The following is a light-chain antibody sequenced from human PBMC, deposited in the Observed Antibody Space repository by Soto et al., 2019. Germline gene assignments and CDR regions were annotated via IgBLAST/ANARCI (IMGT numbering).Light chain of an antibody. CDR2: GAS. Sequence: EIVMTQSPATLSVSAGERVTLSCRASQSISSSLAWYQQKPGQAPSLLFYGASTRASGVPARFSGSGSGTEFTLTISSPQSEDFAVYYCHQYNGWPRTFGQGTKVEI. V-gene: IGKV3-15*01. CDR1: QSISSS. CDR3: HQYNGWPRT. J-gene: IGKJ1*01.